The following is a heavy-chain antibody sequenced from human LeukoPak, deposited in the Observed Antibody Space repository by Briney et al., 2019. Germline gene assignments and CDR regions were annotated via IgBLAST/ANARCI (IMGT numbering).Heavy chain of an antibody. V-gene: IGHV4-34*01. D-gene: IGHD3-3*01. CDR1: GGSFSGYY. CDR3: ARLGRSGFEP. Sequence: SETLSLTCAVYGGSFSGYYWSWIRQPPGKGLEWIGEINHSGSTNYNPSLKSRVTISVDTSKNQFSLKLSSVTAADTAVYYCARLGRSGFEPLGQGTLVTVSS. CDR2: INHSGST. J-gene: IGHJ5*02.